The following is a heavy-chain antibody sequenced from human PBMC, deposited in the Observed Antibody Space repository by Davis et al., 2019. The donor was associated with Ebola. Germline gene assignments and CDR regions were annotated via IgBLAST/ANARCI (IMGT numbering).Heavy chain of an antibody. CDR2: IYPGDSDT. CDR3: ARRRASDTTDY. CDR1: GYSFTSYW. D-gene: IGHD1-14*01. J-gene: IGHJ4*02. Sequence: KVSCKGSGYSFTSYWIGWVRQMPGKGLEWMGIIYPGDSDTRYSPSFQGQATISADKSITTVYLQWSSLKASDTAMYYCARRRASDTTDYWGQGTLVTVSS. V-gene: IGHV5-51*01.